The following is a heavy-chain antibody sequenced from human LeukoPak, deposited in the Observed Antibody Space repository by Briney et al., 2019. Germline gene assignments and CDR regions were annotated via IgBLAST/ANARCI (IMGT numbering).Heavy chain of an antibody. J-gene: IGHJ4*02. V-gene: IGHV3-30*18. D-gene: IGHD3-10*01. CDR3: AKDRDYYGSGSDY. CDR1: GFTFNIYG. Sequence: GGSLRLSCAASGFTFNIYGMHWVRQAPGKGLEWVAGISYDEMYQYYADSVKGRFTISRDNSKHTLFLQMNSLRAEDTAIYYCAKDRDYYGSGSDYWGQGTLVTVSS. CDR2: ISYDEMYQ.